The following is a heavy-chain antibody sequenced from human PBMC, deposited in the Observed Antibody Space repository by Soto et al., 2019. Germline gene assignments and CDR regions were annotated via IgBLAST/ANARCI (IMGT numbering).Heavy chain of an antibody. D-gene: IGHD3-22*01. CDR3: ARDLYYYDSSGYYSNYYYGMDV. CDR1: GFTFSSYA. CDR2: ISYDGSNK. Sequence: GGSLRLSCAASGFTFSSYAMHWVRQAPGKGLEWVAVISYDGSNKYYADSVKGRFTISRDNSKNTLYLQMNSLRAEDSALYYCARDLYYYDSSGYYSNYYYGMDVWGQGTTVTVSS. V-gene: IGHV3-30-3*01. J-gene: IGHJ6*02.